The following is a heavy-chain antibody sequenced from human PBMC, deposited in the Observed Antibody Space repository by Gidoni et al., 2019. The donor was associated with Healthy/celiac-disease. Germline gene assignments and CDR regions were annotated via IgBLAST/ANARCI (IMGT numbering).Heavy chain of an antibody. CDR3: ARDRITMIVGDFDL. D-gene: IGHD3-22*01. V-gene: IGHV4-4*06. J-gene: IGHJ2*01. Sequence: KSRVTMSVDTSKNQFSLKLSSVTAADTAVYYCARDRITMIVGDFDLWGRGTLVTVSS.